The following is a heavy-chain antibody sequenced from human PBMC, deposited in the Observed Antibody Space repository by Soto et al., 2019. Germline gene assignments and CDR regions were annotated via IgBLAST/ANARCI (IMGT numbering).Heavy chain of an antibody. CDR1: GGTFSSYA. CDR3: AREEVTGFFYYDWATCELYALSLHGPSDL. CDR2: IIPIFGTA. D-gene: IGHD3-3*01. J-gene: IGHJ2*01. V-gene: IGHV1-69*13. Sequence: GASVKVSCKASGGTFSSYAISWVRQAPGQGLEWMGGIIPIFGTANYAQKFQGRVTITADESTSTAYMELSSLRSEDTAVYYCAREEVTGFFYYDWATCELYALSLHGPSDL.